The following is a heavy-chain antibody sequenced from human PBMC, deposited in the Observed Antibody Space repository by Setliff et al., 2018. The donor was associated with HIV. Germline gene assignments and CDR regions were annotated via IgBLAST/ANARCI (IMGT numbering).Heavy chain of an antibody. CDR1: GGSISSGYYY. CDR2: IYYSGSS. J-gene: IGHJ3*02. V-gene: IGHV4-31*03. Sequence: SETLSLTCSVSGGSISSGYYYWSWIRQHPGKGLEWIGYIYYSGSSYYNPPLKSRVTISVDTSKNQFSVKLSSVTAADTAVYYCARVLNPSDAFDIWGQGTMVTVSS. CDR3: ARVLNPSDAFDI.